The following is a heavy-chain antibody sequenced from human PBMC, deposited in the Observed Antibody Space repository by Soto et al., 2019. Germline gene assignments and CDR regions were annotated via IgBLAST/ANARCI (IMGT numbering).Heavy chain of an antibody. CDR3: AKRRGAGGHFDY. J-gene: IGHJ4*02. D-gene: IGHD2-15*01. CDR2: VSIGGST. Sequence: XGSLRLSCAASGFTLSSYAMGWVRQGPGKGLDWVAVVSIGGSTHYADSVRGRFTISRDNSKNTLSLQMNSLTAEDTAVYFCAKRRGAGGHFDYWGQGALVTVSS. V-gene: IGHV3-23*01. CDR1: GFTLSSYA.